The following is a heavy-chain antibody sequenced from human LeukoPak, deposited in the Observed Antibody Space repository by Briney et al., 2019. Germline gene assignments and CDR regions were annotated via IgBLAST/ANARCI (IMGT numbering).Heavy chain of an antibody. CDR3: SRDGTYNSFDY. Sequence: SETLSLTCTVSGGSISSYYWSWIRQPAGKGLEWIGRIYSSGSTTYNPSLKSRVSLSVDTSMNQFSLELSSVTAADTAVYYCSRDGTYNSFDYWGQGTLVTVSS. CDR1: GGSISSYY. CDR2: IYSSGST. J-gene: IGHJ4*02. D-gene: IGHD1-14*01. V-gene: IGHV4-4*07.